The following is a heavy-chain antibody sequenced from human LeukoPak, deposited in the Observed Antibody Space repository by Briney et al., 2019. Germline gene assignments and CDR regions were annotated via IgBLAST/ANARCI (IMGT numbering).Heavy chain of an antibody. CDR3: AKDEYGSGSRAFINWFDP. CDR2: ISGGGGST. Sequence: GGSLRLSCAASGFTFRNSAMSWVRQAPGKGLEWVSTISGGGGSTYYADSVKGRFTISRDNPKNTLYLQMNSLRAEDTAVYYCAKDEYGSGSRAFINWFDPWGQGTLVTVSS. D-gene: IGHD3-10*01. V-gene: IGHV3-23*01. J-gene: IGHJ5*02. CDR1: GFTFRNSA.